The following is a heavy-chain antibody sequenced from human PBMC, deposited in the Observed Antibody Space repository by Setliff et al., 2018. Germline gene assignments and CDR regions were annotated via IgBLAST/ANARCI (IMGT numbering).Heavy chain of an antibody. CDR1: GFTFSSYA. CDR2: IKQDGSEK. CDR3: VREGGNYFPLDY. D-gene: IGHD1-26*01. Sequence: GGSLRLSCAASGFTFSSYAMSWVRQAPGKGLEWVANIKQDGSEKYYVDSVKGRFTISRDNAKNSLYLQMNSLRAEDTAVYYCVREGGNYFPLDYWGLGTLVTVSS. J-gene: IGHJ4*02. V-gene: IGHV3-7*01.